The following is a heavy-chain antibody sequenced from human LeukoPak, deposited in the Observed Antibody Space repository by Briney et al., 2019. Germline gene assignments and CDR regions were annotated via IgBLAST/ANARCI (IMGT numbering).Heavy chain of an antibody. Sequence: GGSLRLSCAASGFTFSSYSMNWVRQAPGKGLEWVSYISSSSSTIYYADSVKGRFTISRDNAKNSLYLQMNSLRAEDMAVYYCARDLLGGATRNWFDPWGQGTLVTVSS. CDR2: ISSSSSTI. D-gene: IGHD1-26*01. CDR3: ARDLLGGATRNWFDP. V-gene: IGHV3-48*01. CDR1: GFTFSSYS. J-gene: IGHJ5*02.